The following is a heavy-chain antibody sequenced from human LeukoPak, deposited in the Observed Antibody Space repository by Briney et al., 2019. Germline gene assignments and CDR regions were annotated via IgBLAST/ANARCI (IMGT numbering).Heavy chain of an antibody. J-gene: IGHJ6*02. CDR2: MNPNSGNT. V-gene: IGHV1-8*01. D-gene: IGHD2-2*01. Sequence: ASVTVSFKASGYTFTSYDINWVRQATGQGLEWMGWMNPNSGNTGYAQKFQGRVTMTRNTSISTAYMELSSLRSEDTAVYYCAKCCSSASCYYYYGMDVWGQGTTVTVSS. CDR3: AKCCSSASCYYYYGMDV. CDR1: GYTFTSYD.